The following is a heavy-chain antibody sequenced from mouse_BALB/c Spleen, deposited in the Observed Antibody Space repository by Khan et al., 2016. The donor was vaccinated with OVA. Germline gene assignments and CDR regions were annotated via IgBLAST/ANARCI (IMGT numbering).Heavy chain of an antibody. CDR1: GYSITSGYA. D-gene: IGHD1-1*01. CDR2: ISYSGVT. J-gene: IGHJ2*01. V-gene: IGHV3-2*02. CDR3: ARGNYYGYYFDY. Sequence: VQLKESGPSLVKPSQSLSLTCTVTGYSITSGYAWNWIRQFPGNKLEWMGYISYSGVTSYTPSLKSRISITRDTSKNQFFLQLTSVTTEDTATYYCARGNYYGYYFDYWGQGTTLTVSS.